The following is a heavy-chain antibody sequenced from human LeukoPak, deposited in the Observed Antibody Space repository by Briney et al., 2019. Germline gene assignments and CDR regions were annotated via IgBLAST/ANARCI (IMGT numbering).Heavy chain of an antibody. CDR1: GFTFSSYG. CDR2: IRYDGSNK. Sequence: GGSLRLSCAASGFTFSSYGMHWVRQAPGKGLEWVAFIRYDGSNKYYADSVKGRFTISRDNSKYTLYLQMNSLRAEDTAVYYCAKDSSVFIAVAGTGDAFDIWGQGTMVTVSS. V-gene: IGHV3-30*02. D-gene: IGHD6-19*01. CDR3: AKDSSVFIAVAGTGDAFDI. J-gene: IGHJ3*02.